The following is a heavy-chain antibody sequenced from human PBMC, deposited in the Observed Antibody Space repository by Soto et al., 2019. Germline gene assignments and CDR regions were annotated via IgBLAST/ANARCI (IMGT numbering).Heavy chain of an antibody. CDR3: ARDYYYDFWSGGGYYYYYGMDV. V-gene: IGHV3-33*01. CDR2: IWYDGSNK. CDR1: GFTFSSYG. D-gene: IGHD3-3*01. J-gene: IGHJ6*02. Sequence: GGSLRLSCAASGFTFSSYGMHWVRQAPGKGLEWVAVIWYDGSNKYYADSVKGRFTISRDNSKNTLYLQMNSLRAEDTAVYYCARDYYYDFWSGGGYYYYYGMDVWGQGTTVTVSS.